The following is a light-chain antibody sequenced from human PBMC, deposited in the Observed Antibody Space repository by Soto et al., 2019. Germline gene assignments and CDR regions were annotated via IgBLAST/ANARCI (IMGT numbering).Light chain of an antibody. Sequence: EIGMTQSPATLSVSPGERATLSCRASQSISSDVAWYQQKPGQAPRLLIYGALYRAPGIPDRFSGSGSGTDFTLSISRLETEDFAVYYCQYYDESMWTFGQGTKVDIK. CDR1: QSISSD. V-gene: IGKV3D-15*01. CDR3: QYYDESMWT. CDR2: GAL. J-gene: IGKJ1*01.